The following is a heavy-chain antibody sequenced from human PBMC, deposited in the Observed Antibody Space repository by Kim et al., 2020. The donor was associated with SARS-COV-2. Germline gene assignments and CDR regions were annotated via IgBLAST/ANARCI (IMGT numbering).Heavy chain of an antibody. J-gene: IGHJ5*02. D-gene: IGHD3-9*01. CDR2: ST. CDR3: ARAYYDWWFDP. V-gene: IGHV4-30-2*05. Sequence: STRSNPSLKGRFSLSIDTSGNQFSLTLASVTAADTAVYYCARAYYDWWFDPWGQGALVTVSS.